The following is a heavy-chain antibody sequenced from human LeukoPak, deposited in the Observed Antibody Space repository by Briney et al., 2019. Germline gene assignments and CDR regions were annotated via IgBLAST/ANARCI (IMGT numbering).Heavy chain of an antibody. Sequence: SETLSLTCTVSGGSISSYYWSWIRQLPGKGLEWIGYIYTSGSTNYNPSLKSRVTISVDTSKNQFSLKLSSVTAADTAVYYCARHGDLGGYYFDYWGQGTLVTVSS. V-gene: IGHV4-4*09. D-gene: IGHD3-16*01. CDR1: GGSISSYY. CDR3: ARHGDLGGYYFDY. CDR2: IYTSGST. J-gene: IGHJ4*02.